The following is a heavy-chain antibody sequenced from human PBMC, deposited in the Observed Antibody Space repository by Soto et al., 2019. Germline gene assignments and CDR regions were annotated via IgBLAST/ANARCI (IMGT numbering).Heavy chain of an antibody. CDR1: GFTFSSYA. CDR2: ISYDGSNK. J-gene: IGHJ4*02. V-gene: IGHV3-30*18. CDR3: AKDLSYYDSSGYFDY. D-gene: IGHD3-22*01. Sequence: QPGGSLRLSCAASGFTFSSYAMHWVRQAPGKGLEWVAVISYDGSNKYYVDSVKGRFTISRDNSKNTLYLQMNSLRAEDTAVYYCAKDLSYYDSSGYFDYWGQGTLVTVSS.